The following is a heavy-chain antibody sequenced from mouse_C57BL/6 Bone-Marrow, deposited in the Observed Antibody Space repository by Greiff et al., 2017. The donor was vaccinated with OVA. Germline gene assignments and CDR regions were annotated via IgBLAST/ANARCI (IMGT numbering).Heavy chain of an antibody. D-gene: IGHD2-5*01. CDR1: GFTFSDYY. V-gene: IGHV5-12*01. J-gene: IGHJ1*03. CDR3: ARHTPYSNYSDWYFDV. CDR2: ISNGGGST. Sequence: EVHLVESGGGLVQPGGSLKLSCAASGFTFSDYYMYWVRQTPEKRLAWVAYISNGGGSTYYPDTVKGRFTISRDNAKNTLYLQMSRLKSEDTAMYYGARHTPYSNYSDWYFDVWGTGTTVTVSS.